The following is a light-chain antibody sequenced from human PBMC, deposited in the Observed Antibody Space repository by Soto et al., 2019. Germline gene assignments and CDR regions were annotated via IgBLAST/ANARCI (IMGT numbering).Light chain of an antibody. J-gene: IGKJ2*01. Sequence: EIVLTQSPGTLSLSPGERATLSCRASQSVSSSFLSWYQQRPGQAPRLIIYGASSRATGITDTFSGSGSGTDFTLTISRLEPEDFALYYCQQYVSSRYTFGQGTKLEIK. CDR1: QSVSSSF. V-gene: IGKV3-20*01. CDR3: QQYVSSRYT. CDR2: GAS.